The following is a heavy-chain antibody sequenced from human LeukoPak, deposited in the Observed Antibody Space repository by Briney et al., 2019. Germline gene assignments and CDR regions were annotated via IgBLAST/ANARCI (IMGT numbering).Heavy chain of an antibody. D-gene: IGHD1-7*01. V-gene: IGHV3-33*05. CDR2: ISYDGSNK. Sequence: GGSLRLSCAASGFTFSSYGMHWVRQAPGKGLEWVAVISYDGSNKYYADSVRGRFTISRDNAKNTLYLQMNSLRAEDTAVYYCARDPTTFSYYYGMDVWGQGTTVTVSS. J-gene: IGHJ6*02. CDR1: GFTFSSYG. CDR3: ARDPTTFSYYYGMDV.